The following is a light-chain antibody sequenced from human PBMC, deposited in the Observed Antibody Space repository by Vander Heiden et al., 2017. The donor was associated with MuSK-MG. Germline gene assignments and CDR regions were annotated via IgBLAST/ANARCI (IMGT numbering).Light chain of an antibody. CDR3: QQYNRFPYN. V-gene: IGKV1-5*03. CDR1: QDNGVW. J-gene: IGKJ2*01. CDR2: KAS. Sequence: DIQMTQSPSTLSASVGDTVTITCRASQDNGVWLAWHQQRPGLAPKLLISKASTLESGVPSRFSGSGAGTEFTLTVSNLQPDDFATYYCQQYNRFPYNFGQGTKLEIK.